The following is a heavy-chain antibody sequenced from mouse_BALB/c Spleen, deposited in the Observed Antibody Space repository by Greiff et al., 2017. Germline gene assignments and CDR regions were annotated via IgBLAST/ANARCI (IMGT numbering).Heavy chain of an antibody. CDR1: GYSITSGYY. J-gene: IGHJ3*01. V-gene: IGHV3-6*02. Sequence: EVKLQESGPGLVKPSQSLSLTCSVTGYSITSGYYWNWIRQFPGNKLEWMGYISYDGSNNYNPSLKNRISITRDTSKNQFFLKLNSVTTEDTATYYCAREGYDDSAWFAYWGQGTLVTVSA. CDR3: AREGYDDSAWFAY. D-gene: IGHD2-14*01. CDR2: ISYDGSN.